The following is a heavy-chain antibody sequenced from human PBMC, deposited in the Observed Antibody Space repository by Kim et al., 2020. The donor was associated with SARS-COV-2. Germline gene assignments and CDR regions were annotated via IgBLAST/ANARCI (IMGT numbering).Heavy chain of an antibody. D-gene: IGHD7-27*01. Sequence: SYADSVRGRFTISRDNAKNTLYLQMRSLRAEDTAVYYCARGTGDGSWGLGTLVAVSS. CDR3: ARGTGDGS. J-gene: IGHJ5*02. V-gene: IGHV3-74*01.